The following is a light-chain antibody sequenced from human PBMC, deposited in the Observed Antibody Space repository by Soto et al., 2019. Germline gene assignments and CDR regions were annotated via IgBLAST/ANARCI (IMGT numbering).Light chain of an antibody. J-gene: IGKJ4*01. CDR1: QDIISD. V-gene: IGKV1-17*01. CDR3: QQANGFLLT. CDR2: GTS. Sequence: IQMTQSPSSLSASVGDRVTISCRACQDIISDLNWYQQKPGKAPKRLIYGTSGLQDGVPSRFSGSGSGTEFTLTIISLLPADFVTDYCQQANGFLLTFGQGTKVDIK.